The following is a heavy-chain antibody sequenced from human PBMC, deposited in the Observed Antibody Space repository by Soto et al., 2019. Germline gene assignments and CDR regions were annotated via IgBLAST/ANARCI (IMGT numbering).Heavy chain of an antibody. CDR3: AKDGGGGAVVPEY. J-gene: IGHJ4*02. CDR2: INAGNGNT. Sequence: GASVKVSCKASGYTFTSYAMHWVRQAPGQRLEWMGWINAGNGNTKYSQKFQGRVTITRDTSASTAYMQMNTLRAEDTAVYYCAKDGGGGAVVPEYWGQGTLVTVFS. CDR1: GYTFTSYA. V-gene: IGHV1-3*01. D-gene: IGHD2-21*01.